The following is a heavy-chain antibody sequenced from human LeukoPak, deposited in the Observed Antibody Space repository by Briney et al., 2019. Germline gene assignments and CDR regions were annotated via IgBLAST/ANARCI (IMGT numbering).Heavy chain of an antibody. CDR3: VKGGYDYFEVAYFDF. V-gene: IGHV3-23*01. Sequence: PGGSLRLSCAASGFSFNNYAMSWVRQAPGKGLEWVSIIIASSGSTFYADSVKGRFTISRDNSKNTLYLQMNSLRVEDTAVYYCVKGGYDYFEVAYFDFWGQGTLVTVSS. CDR1: GFSFNNYA. CDR2: IIASSGST. J-gene: IGHJ4*02. D-gene: IGHD5-12*01.